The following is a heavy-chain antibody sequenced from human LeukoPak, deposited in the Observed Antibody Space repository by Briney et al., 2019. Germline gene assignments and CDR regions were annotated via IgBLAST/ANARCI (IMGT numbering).Heavy chain of an antibody. Sequence: SETLSLTCTVSGGSIRSSYYYWGWIRQPPGKGLEWIGSIHSSGSAYYNPSLKSRVTISVDTSKNQFSLRLSSVTAADTAVYYCQSRYLEWLLEYWGQGTLVTVSS. CDR1: GGSIRSSYYY. J-gene: IGHJ4*02. V-gene: IGHV4-39*01. D-gene: IGHD3-3*01. CDR3: QSRYLEWLLEY. CDR2: IHSSGSA.